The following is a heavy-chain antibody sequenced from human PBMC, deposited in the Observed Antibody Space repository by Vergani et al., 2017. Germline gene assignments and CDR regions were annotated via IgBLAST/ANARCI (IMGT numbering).Heavy chain of an antibody. CDR1: GFTFSNAW. V-gene: IGHV3-15*01. CDR3: TEAVGASFDY. J-gene: IGHJ4*02. D-gene: IGHD1-26*01. CDR2: IKSKTDGGTT. Sequence: EVQLVESGGGLVKPGGSLRLSCAASGFTFSNAWMSWVRQAPGKGLEWVGRIKSKTDGGTTDYAAPVKGRFTISREDSKNTLYLQMNSRKTEDTAVYYCTEAVGASFDYWGQGTLVTVSS.